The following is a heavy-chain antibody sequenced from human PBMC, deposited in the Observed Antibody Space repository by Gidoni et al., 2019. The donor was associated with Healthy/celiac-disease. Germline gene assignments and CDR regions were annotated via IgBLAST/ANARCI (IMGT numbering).Heavy chain of an antibody. CDR1: GGTFSSYA. V-gene: IGHV1-69*01. CDR3: ARELRRYSSGWYYFDY. Sequence: SSVKVSCKASGGTFSSYAISWVRQAPGQGLEWMGGIIPIFGTANYAQKFQGRVTITADESTSTAYMELSSLRSEDTAVYYCARELRRYSSGWYYFDYWGQGTLVTVSS. J-gene: IGHJ4*02. CDR2: IIPIFGTA. D-gene: IGHD6-19*01.